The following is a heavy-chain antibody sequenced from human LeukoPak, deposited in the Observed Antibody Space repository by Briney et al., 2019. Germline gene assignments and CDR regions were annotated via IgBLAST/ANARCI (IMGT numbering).Heavy chain of an antibody. Sequence: SQTLSLTCTVSGPSISSHYWSWIRQPAGKGLEWIGRIYTSGSTNYNPSLKSRVTMSVDTSKNQFSLKLSSVTAADTAVYYCARDRNDFWGGYYNWFDPWGQGTLVTVSS. J-gene: IGHJ5*02. CDR3: ARDRNDFWGGYYNWFDP. CDR1: GPSISSHY. CDR2: IYTSGST. D-gene: IGHD3-3*01. V-gene: IGHV4-4*07.